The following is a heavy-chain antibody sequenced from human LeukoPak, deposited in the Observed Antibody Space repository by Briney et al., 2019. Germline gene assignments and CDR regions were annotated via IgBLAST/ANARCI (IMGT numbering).Heavy chain of an antibody. V-gene: IGHV3-30-3*01. CDR3: ARGGSGSYYAY. Sequence: PGGSLRLSCVASGFSFTTHAMGWVRQAPGKGLEWVAVISYDGSNKYYADSVKGRFTISRDNSKNTLYLQMNSLRAEDTAVYYCARGGSGSYYAYWGQGTLVTVSS. CDR1: GFSFTTHA. D-gene: IGHD1-26*01. J-gene: IGHJ4*02. CDR2: ISYDGSNK.